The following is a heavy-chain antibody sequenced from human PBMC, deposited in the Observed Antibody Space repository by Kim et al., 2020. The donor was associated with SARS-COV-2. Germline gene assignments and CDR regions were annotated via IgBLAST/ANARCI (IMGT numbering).Heavy chain of an antibody. CDR1: GGSISSGDYY. CDR2: IYHSGST. V-gene: IGHV4-31*03. D-gene: IGHD3-10*01. J-gene: IGHJ4*02. Sequence: SETLSLTCTISGGSISSGDYYWSWIRQHPGKGLEWIGYIYHSGSTYYYPSLKSRVSISIDTSKNQFSLNLSSVTAADTAVYYCARGRVSLVRGVTPPYYFDFWGQGTLVTVSS. CDR3: ARGRVSLVRGVTPPYYFDF.